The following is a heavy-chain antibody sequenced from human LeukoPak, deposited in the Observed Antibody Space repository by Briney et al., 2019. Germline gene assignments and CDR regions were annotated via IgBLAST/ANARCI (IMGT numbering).Heavy chain of an antibody. CDR2: ISAYNGNT. D-gene: IGHD3-9*01. CDR3: ARDKLGRYFDWLLVPEQGTTDPSGMDV. V-gene: IGHV1-18*01. J-gene: IGHJ6*02. Sequence: GASVKVSCKASGYTFTSYGISWVRQAPGQGLEWMGWISAYNGNTNYAQKLQGRVTMTTDTSTSTAYMELRSLRSDDTAVYYCARDKLGRYFDWLLVPEQGTTDPSGMDVWGQGTTVTVSS. CDR1: GYTFTSYG.